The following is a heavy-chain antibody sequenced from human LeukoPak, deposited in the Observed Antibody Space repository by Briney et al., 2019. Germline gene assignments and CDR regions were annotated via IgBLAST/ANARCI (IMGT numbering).Heavy chain of an antibody. CDR3: ASSRRDFWSGYYTAGLNVDDAFDI. CDR1: GYTFTSYY. CDR2: INPSGGST. Sequence: GASVKVSCKASGYTFTSYYMHWVRQAPGQGLEWMGIINPSGGSTSCAQKFQGRVTMTRDTPTSTVYMELSSLRSEDTAVYYCASSRRDFWSGYYTAGLNVDDAFDIWGQGTMVTVSS. J-gene: IGHJ3*02. D-gene: IGHD3-3*01. V-gene: IGHV1-46*01.